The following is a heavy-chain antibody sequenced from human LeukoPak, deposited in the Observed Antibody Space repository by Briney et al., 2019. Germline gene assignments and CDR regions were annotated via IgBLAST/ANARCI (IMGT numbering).Heavy chain of an antibody. Sequence: PGRSLRLSCAASGFTFSSYGMDSVRQAPGKGLGRVAFIRYDGSNKYYADSVKGRFTISRYNSKNTLYLQMNSLRAEDTAVYYCAKIVVPAAIYYYYMDVWGKGTTVTISS. J-gene: IGHJ6*03. CDR1: GFTFSSYG. V-gene: IGHV3-30*02. CDR3: AKIVVPAAIYYYYMDV. CDR2: IRYDGSNK. D-gene: IGHD2-2*01.